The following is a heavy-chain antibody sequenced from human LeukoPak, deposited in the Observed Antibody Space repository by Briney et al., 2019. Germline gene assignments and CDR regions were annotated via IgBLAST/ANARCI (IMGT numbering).Heavy chain of an antibody. Sequence: PSETLSLTCAVYGGSFSGYYWSWIRQPPGKGLEWIGEINHSGSTNYNPSLKSRVTISVDTSKNQFSLKLSSVTAADTAVYYCARLQRGRYYYYYYYMDVWGKGTTVTISS. V-gene: IGHV4-34*01. CDR3: ARLQRGRYYYYYYYMDV. J-gene: IGHJ6*03. CDR1: GGSFSGYY. CDR2: INHSGST. D-gene: IGHD3-9*01.